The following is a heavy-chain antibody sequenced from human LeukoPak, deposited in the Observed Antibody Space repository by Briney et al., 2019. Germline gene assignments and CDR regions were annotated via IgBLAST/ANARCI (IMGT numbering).Heavy chain of an antibody. CDR2: IYHSGTT. CDR1: TDSTNTYY. J-gene: IGHJ4*02. V-gene: IGHV4-59*03. D-gene: IGHD2-8*01. Sequence: SETLSLTCSVSTDSTNTYYWSWIRQSPGKGLEWIGHIYHSGTTDDNPSFKSRVIISIDMSKKEFSLKLTSVTVADTAMYYCVRLRWQMLAPYFDHWGQGAFVIDSS. CDR3: VRLRWQMLAPYFDH.